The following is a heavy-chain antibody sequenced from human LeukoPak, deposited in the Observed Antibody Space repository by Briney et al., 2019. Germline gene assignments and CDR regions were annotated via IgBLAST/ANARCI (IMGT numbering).Heavy chain of an antibody. CDR1: GSTFTKYI. V-gene: IGHV1-46*01. CDR2: NDPNGGRT. D-gene: IGHD3-3*01. Sequence: ASVKVSCKASGSTFTKYIIHWVRQAPGQGFEWVGGNDPNGGRTFHAQKFQDRVTLARDLSPTTVYMELSSLREEDTAVYYCMRALTISGIGPPPAWGQGTLLTVSS. J-gene: IGHJ5*02. CDR3: MRALTISGIGPPPA.